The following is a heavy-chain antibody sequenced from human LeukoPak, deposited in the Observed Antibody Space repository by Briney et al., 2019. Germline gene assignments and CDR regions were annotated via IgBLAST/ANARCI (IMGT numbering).Heavy chain of an antibody. J-gene: IGHJ4*02. Sequence: SQTLSLTCTVSGGSISSGGYYWSWIRQHPGKGLEWIGYIYYSGSTYYNSSLKSRVTISVDMSENQFSLKLSSVTAADTAVYYCARGSGSYKNFDSWGQGTLVTVSS. CDR1: GGSISSGGYY. CDR3: ARGSGSYKNFDS. V-gene: IGHV4-31*03. D-gene: IGHD3-10*01. CDR2: IYYSGST.